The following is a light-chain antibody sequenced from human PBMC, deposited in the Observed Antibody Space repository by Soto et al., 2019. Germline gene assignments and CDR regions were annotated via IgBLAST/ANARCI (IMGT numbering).Light chain of an antibody. Sequence: QSALTQPPSASGSPGQPVTISCTGTSSDVGGYNRVSWYQHHPGKAPKLIIYEVFKRPSGVPDRFSGSKSGNTASLTVSGLQAEDVADYYCNSYAGNSWVFGGGTKLTVL. CDR3: NSYAGNSWV. CDR2: EVF. V-gene: IGLV2-8*01. CDR1: SSDVGGYNR. J-gene: IGLJ3*02.